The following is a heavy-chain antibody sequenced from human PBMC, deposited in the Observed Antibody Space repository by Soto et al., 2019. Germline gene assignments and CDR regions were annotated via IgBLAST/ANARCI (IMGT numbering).Heavy chain of an antibody. CDR2: IYYSGST. D-gene: IGHD3-3*01. V-gene: IGHV4-31*03. Sequence: SETLSLTCTVSGGSISSGGYYWSWIRQHPGKGLEWIGYIYYSGSTYYNPSLKSRVTISVDTSKNQFSLKLSSVTAADTAVYYCARTLPNYEGLHDYWGQGTLVTVSS. CDR1: GGSISSGGYY. J-gene: IGHJ4*02. CDR3: ARTLPNYEGLHDY.